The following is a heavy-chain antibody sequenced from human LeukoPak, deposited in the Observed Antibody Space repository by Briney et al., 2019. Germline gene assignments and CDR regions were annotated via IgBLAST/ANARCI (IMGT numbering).Heavy chain of an antibody. CDR3: AREVKTTVVTRSWFDP. CDR2: IIPIFGTA. V-gene: IGHV1-69*13. CDR1: GGTFSSYA. Sequence: GASVKVSCKASGGTFSSYAISWVRQAPGQGLEWMGGIIPIFGTANYAQKFQGRVTITADESTSTAYMELSSLRSEDTAVYYCAREVKTTVVTRSWFDPWGQGTLVTVSS. D-gene: IGHD4-23*01. J-gene: IGHJ5*02.